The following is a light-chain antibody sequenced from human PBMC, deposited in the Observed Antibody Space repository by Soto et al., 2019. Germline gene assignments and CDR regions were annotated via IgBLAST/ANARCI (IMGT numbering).Light chain of an antibody. CDR1: QGISSA. Sequence: AIQLTQSPSSLSASVGDRVTITCRARQGISSALAWYQQKRGKAPKLLIYDASSLESGVPSRFSGSGSRTDFTLTISSLQPEDFATYYCQQFNSYPLRFPVGKGTRLEIK. CDR3: QQFNSYPLRFP. V-gene: IGKV1-13*02. J-gene: IGKJ5*01. CDR2: DAS.